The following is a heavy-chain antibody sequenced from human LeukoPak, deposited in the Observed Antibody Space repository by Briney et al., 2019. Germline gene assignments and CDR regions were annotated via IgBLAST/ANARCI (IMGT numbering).Heavy chain of an antibody. J-gene: IGHJ4*02. V-gene: IGHV4-39*07. D-gene: IGHD6-13*01. CDR3: ARVRGGYGSSWFSNFDY. CDR2: IYHSGST. CDR1: GGSISSSSYF. Sequence: SETLSLTCTVSGGSISSSSYFWGWIRQPPGKGLEWIGSIYHSGSTYYNPSLNGRVTISVDTSKNQFSLRLSSVTAADTAVYYCARVRGGYGSSWFSNFDYWGQGNLVTVSS.